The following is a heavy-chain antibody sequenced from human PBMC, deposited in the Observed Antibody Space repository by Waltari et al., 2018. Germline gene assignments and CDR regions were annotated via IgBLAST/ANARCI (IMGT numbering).Heavy chain of an antibody. CDR3: GGGGLDGAAY. CDR2: SNNEGTYT. D-gene: IGHD3-16*01. CDR1: GFTFNTFW. J-gene: IGHJ4*02. Sequence: EVQLMESGGDLVQPGGSLRLSCVVSGFTFNTFWMNWVRQAPGKGLVWVSRSNNEGTYTTYADSVKGRFTISRDNANNTLYLQMNSLRVEDTAVYYCGGGGLDGAAYWGQGTLVNVSS. V-gene: IGHV3-74*01.